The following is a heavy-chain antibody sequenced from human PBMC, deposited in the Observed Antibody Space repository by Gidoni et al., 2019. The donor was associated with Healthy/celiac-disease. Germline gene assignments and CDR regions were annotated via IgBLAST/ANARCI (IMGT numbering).Heavy chain of an antibody. CDR1: GYSVTSYW. Sequence: EVQLVQSGAEVKKPGESLKISCKGAGYSVTSYWIGGVRQMPGKGLEWMGIIYPGASDTRYSPSFQGQVTISADKSISTAYLQWSSLKASDTAMYYCARHRTVPYSSADYWGQGTLVTVSS. CDR2: IYPGASDT. CDR3: ARHRTVPYSSADY. V-gene: IGHV5-51*01. J-gene: IGHJ4*02. D-gene: IGHD6-25*01.